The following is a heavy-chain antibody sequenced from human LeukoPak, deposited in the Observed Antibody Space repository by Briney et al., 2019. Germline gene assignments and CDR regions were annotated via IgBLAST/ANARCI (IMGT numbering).Heavy chain of an antibody. CDR3: AKDYCSSTSCYVDY. D-gene: IGHD2-2*01. J-gene: IGHJ4*02. V-gene: IGHV3-9*03. CDR2: ISWNSGSI. Sequence: GGSLRLSCAASGFTFDDYAMHWVRHAPGKGLEWVSGISWNSGSIGYADSVKGRFTISRDNAKNSLYLQMNSLRAEDMALYYCAKDYCSSTSCYVDYWGQGTLVTVSS. CDR1: GFTFDDYA.